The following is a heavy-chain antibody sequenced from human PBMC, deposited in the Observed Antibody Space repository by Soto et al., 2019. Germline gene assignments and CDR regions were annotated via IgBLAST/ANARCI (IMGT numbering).Heavy chain of an antibody. V-gene: IGHV4-59*08. Sequence: QVQLQESGPGLVKPSETLSLTCTVSGGSISSYYWSWIRQPPGKGLEWIGYIYYSGSTNYNPSLKSRVTISVDTSKNQFSLKLSSVTAADTAVYYCASDRYSRGWFVFDCWGQGTLVTVSS. CDR3: ASDRYSRGWFVFDC. J-gene: IGHJ4*02. D-gene: IGHD6-19*01. CDR1: GGSISSYY. CDR2: IYYSGST.